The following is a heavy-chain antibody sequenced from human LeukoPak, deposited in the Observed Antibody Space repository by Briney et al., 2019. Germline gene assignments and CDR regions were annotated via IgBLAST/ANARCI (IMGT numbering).Heavy chain of an antibody. CDR3: AKDQYKQGVVVVIPDY. D-gene: IGHD3-22*01. J-gene: IGHJ4*02. CDR2: ISGSGGTP. CDR1: GFTFSSYA. Sequence: GGSLRLSCAASGFTFSSYAMTWVRQAPGKGLEWVSGISGSGGTPSYADSVKGRFTISRDNSKNTLYLQMNSLRAEDTAVYYCAKDQYKQGVVVVIPDYWGQGTLVTVSS. V-gene: IGHV3-23*01.